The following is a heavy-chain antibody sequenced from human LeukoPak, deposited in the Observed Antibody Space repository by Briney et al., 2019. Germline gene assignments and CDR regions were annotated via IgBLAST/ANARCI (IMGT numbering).Heavy chain of an antibody. Sequence: PGGSLRLSCAASGFTFSSYAMHWVRQAPGKGLEWVAVISYDGSNKYYADSVKGRFTISRDNSKNTLYLQMNSLRAEDTAVYYCAREPPVGIAAPPYMDVWGQGTTVTVSS. V-gene: IGHV3-30-3*01. CDR1: GFTFSSYA. D-gene: IGHD6-13*01. J-gene: IGHJ6*02. CDR2: ISYDGSNK. CDR3: AREPPVGIAAPPYMDV.